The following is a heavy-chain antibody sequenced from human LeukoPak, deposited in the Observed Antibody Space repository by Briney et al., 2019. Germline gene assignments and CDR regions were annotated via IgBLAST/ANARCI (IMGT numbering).Heavy chain of an antibody. Sequence: GGSLRLSCAASGFTFSSYSMNWVRQAPGKGLEGVSSISSSSSCIYYADSVKGRFTISRDNSKNTLYLQMKSLRAEDTALYYCAKDRAFGQFLWGNDYWGKGTLVTVSS. D-gene: IGHD3-10*01. J-gene: IGHJ4*02. CDR1: GFTFSSYS. CDR2: ISSSSSCI. CDR3: AKDRAFGQFLWGNDY. V-gene: IGHV3-21*01.